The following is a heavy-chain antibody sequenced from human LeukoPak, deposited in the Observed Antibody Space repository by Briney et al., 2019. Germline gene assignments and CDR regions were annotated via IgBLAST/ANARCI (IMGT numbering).Heavy chain of an antibody. Sequence: GRSLRLSCAAYGCTVSSKDMSGVRRAPGKGLERVSIIYSGGSTYYADSVKGRFTISRDNSKNTLYLQMNSLRAEDTAVYYCARDKSSPHAFDIWGQGTMVTVSS. V-gene: IGHV3-53*01. J-gene: IGHJ3*02. CDR2: IYSGGST. CDR3: ARDKSSPHAFDI. CDR1: GCTVSSKD.